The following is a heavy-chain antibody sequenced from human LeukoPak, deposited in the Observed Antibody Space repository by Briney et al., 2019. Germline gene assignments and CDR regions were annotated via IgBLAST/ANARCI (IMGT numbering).Heavy chain of an antibody. V-gene: IGHV3-74*01. Sequence: GGSLRLSCAASGFTFSSYWMHWVRQAPGKGLVWVSRINSDGSSTSYADSVKGRFTISRDNAKNTLYLQMNSLRAEDTAVYYCARGTRYYYDSSGYQYWGQGTLVTVSS. J-gene: IGHJ4*02. CDR1: GFTFSSYW. CDR3: ARGTRYYYDSSGYQY. CDR2: INSDGSST. D-gene: IGHD3-22*01.